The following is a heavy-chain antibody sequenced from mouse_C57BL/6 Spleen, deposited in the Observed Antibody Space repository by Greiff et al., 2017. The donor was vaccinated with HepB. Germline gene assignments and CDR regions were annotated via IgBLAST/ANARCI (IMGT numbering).Heavy chain of an antibody. CDR3: ARGDGSFDY. V-gene: IGHV3-6*01. J-gene: IGHJ2*01. CDR2: ISYDGST. Sequence: VQLQQSGPGLVKPSQSLSLTCSVTGYSITSGYYWNWIRQFPGNKLEWMGYISYDGSTNYNPSLKNRISITRDTSKNQFFLKLNSVTTEDTATYYCARGDGSFDYWGQGTTLTVSS. D-gene: IGHD1-1*01. CDR1: GYSITSGYY.